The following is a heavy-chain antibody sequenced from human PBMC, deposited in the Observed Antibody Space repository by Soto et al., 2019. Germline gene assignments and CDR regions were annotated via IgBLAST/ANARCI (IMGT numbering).Heavy chain of an antibody. D-gene: IGHD6-13*01. V-gene: IGHV3-23*01. CDR3: ARGFSAGKGSPPGF. CDR2: ISGSGGST. J-gene: IGHJ4*02. CDR1: GFTFSSFA. Sequence: GGSLRLSCAASGFTFSSFAMSWVRQAPGKGLGWVSAISGSGGSTYSADSVKGRFTISRDNSKNTLYLQMSSLRAEDTAVYYCARGFSAGKGSPPGFWGQGSLVTVSS.